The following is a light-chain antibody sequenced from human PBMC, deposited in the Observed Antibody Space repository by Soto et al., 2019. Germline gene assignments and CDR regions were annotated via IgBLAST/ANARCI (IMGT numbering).Light chain of an antibody. CDR2: KAS. V-gene: IGKV1-5*03. J-gene: IGKJ4*01. CDR1: QTISSW. Sequence: DIQMTQSPSTLSASVGDRVTITCRASQTISSWLAWYQQKPGQAPKLLIYKASSLEGAVPSRFSGSGSGTEFTLTISGLQPDDFASYYCQQYNSYPLTLGGGTKVDIK. CDR3: QQYNSYPLT.